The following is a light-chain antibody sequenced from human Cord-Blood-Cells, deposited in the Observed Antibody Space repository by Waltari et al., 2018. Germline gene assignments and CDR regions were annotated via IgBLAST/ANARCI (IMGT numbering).Light chain of an antibody. V-gene: IGLV2-14*01. CDR1: SSDVGGYNY. Sequence: QSALTKPASVSGSPGQSITISCTGTSSDVGGYNYVSWYHQHPVKAPKLMIYDVSNRPSGVSNRFSGSKSGNTASLTISGLQAEDEADYYCSSYTSSSTLFGGGTKLTVL. CDR2: DVS. J-gene: IGLJ2*01. CDR3: SSYTSSSTL.